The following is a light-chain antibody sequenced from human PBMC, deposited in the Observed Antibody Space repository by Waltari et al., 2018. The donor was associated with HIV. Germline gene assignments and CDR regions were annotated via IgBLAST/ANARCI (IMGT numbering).Light chain of an antibody. J-gene: IGLJ1*01. Sequence: QSALTQPHSVSGSPGQSLTISCTGTSTYVDTFVSWYQQHPGKAPKVIIFDGNKRPSGVPDRFSGSKAGNTASLTISGLQAEDEADYYCCSHAGNFIFVFGTGTKVTGL. CDR3: CSHAGNFIFV. CDR2: DGN. CDR1: STYVDTF. V-gene: IGLV2-11*01.